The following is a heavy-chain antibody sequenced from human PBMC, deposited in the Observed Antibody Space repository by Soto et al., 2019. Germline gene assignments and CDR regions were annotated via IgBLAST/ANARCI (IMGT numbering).Heavy chain of an antibody. D-gene: IGHD3-10*01. CDR3: ARTYGVRGADYYYYYGMDV. CDR2: IYYSGST. Sequence: QVQLQESGPGLVKPSQTLSLTCTVSGGSISSGDYYWSWIRQPPGKGLEWIGYIYYSGSTYYNPSRKSRVTISLDTSKNQFSLKLSSVTAADTAVYYCARTYGVRGADYYYYYGMDVWGQGTTVTVSS. V-gene: IGHV4-30-4*01. J-gene: IGHJ6*02. CDR1: GGSISSGDYY.